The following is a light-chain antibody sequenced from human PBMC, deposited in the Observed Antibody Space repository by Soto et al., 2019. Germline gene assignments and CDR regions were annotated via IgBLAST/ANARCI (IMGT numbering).Light chain of an antibody. CDR1: QSISTY. J-gene: IGKJ1*01. CDR3: HQIYANPWT. CDR2: AAS. Sequence: DIQMTQSPSSLSASVGDRVSITCRASQSISTYLNWYQQKPGMAPKVLIYAASRLQSGVPSRFSGSGSGTDFTLTISSLQPEDFATYYCHQIYANPWTFGHGTKVEIK. V-gene: IGKV1-39*01.